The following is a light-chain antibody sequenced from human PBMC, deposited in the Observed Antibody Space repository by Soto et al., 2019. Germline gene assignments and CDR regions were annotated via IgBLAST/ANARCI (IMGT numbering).Light chain of an antibody. CDR3: QQYNNRPPGYT. J-gene: IGKJ2*01. CDR2: GAS. V-gene: IGKV3-15*01. Sequence: EIVMTQSPATLSVSPGERATLSCRASQGVSINVAWYQQKPGQAPRLLIYGASTRATGIPARFSGSGSETEFTLTISSPQSEDFAVYYCQQYNNRPPGYTFGQGTKLEIK. CDR1: QGVSIN.